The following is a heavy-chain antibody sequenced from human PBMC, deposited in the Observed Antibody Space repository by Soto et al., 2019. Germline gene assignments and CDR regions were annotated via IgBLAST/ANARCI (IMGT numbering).Heavy chain of an antibody. V-gene: IGHV1-18*01. CDR2: ISAYNGNT. Sequence: QVQLVQSGAEVKKPGASVKVSCKASGYTFTSYGISWVRQAPGQGLEWMGWISAYNGNTNYAQKLQGRVTMTTDTSTSTAYMELRSLRYDDTAVYYCARVYSGYDSSPYNWFDPWGQGTLVTVSS. CDR3: ARVYSGYDSSPYNWFDP. D-gene: IGHD5-12*01. J-gene: IGHJ5*02. CDR1: GYTFTSYG.